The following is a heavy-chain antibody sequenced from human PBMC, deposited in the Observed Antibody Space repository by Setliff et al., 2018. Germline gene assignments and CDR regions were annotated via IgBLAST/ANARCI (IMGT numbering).Heavy chain of an antibody. Sequence: PSETLSLTCAVSGFSISSGYYWGWIRQPPGKGLEWIVNIHHSGKAYYNPSLKSRVTMSVDTSKNHVSLKLSSVTAADTAVYYGARAHTWSLPNDNSGYPGWFDPWGQGTLVTVSS. CDR3: ARAHTWSLPNDNSGYPGWFDP. V-gene: IGHV4-38-2*01. J-gene: IGHJ5*02. CDR1: GFSISSGYY. CDR2: IHHSGKA. D-gene: IGHD3-22*01.